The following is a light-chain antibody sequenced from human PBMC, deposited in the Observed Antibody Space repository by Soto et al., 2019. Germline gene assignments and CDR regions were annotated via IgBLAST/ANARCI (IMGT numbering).Light chain of an antibody. Sequence: IQLTQSPSSLSASEGDRVTITCRASQNVSTYLAWYQQKPGRAPQLLIHSISTLQGGVPSRFSGSGSGTDFTLTISSLQAEDFATYHRQQLKTYPRTFGQGTKVAIK. CDR1: QNVSTY. CDR3: QQLKTYPRT. V-gene: IGKV1-9*01. J-gene: IGKJ1*01. CDR2: SIS.